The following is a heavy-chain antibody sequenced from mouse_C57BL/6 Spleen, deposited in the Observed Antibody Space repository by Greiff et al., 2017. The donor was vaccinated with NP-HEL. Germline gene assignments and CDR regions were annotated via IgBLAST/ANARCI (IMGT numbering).Heavy chain of an antibody. CDR1: GYTFTDYN. CDR2: INPNNGGT. D-gene: IGHD3-2*02. Sequence: VQLQQSGPELVKPGASVKIPCKASGYTFTDYNMDWVKQSHGKSLEWIGDINPNNGGTIYNQTFKGKDTLTVDKSSSTAYMEHRSLTSEDTAVYYFARKNDSSGYGEAWFAYWGQGTLVTVSA. CDR3: ARKNDSSGYGEAWFAY. V-gene: IGHV1-18*01. J-gene: IGHJ3*01.